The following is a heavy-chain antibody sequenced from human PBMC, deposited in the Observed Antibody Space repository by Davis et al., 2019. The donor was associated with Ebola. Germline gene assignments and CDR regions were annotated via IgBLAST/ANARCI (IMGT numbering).Heavy chain of an antibody. CDR1: GDSISNNRAA. V-gene: IGHV6-1*01. J-gene: IGHJ4*02. CDR3: ARNFNGAFDY. D-gene: IGHD2/OR15-2a*01. CDR2: TKYKSKWEN. Sequence: HSQTLSLTCAISGDSISNNRAAWNWIRQSPSRGLEWLGRTKYKSKWENDYAVSVKSRTTINPDTSKNQFSLQLNSVTPEDTAVYYCARNFNGAFDYWGQGTLVTVSS.